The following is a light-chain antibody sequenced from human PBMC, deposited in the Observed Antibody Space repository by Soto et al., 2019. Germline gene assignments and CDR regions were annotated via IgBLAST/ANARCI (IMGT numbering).Light chain of an antibody. Sequence: QAVVTQEPSLTVSPGGTVTLTCDSSTGAVTSGHYPYWFQQKPGQAPRTLIYDTNNKHSWTPARFSGSLLVGKAALTLSGSQPVDEAEYYGLLVYSGPRVFGGGTKLTVL. CDR2: DTN. J-gene: IGLJ3*02. CDR3: LLVYSGPRV. CDR1: TGAVTSGHY. V-gene: IGLV7-46*01.